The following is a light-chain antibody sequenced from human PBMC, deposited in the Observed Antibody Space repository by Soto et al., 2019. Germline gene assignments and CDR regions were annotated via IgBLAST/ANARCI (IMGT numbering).Light chain of an antibody. Sequence: QSVLTQPPSASGSPGQSVTISCTGTSSDVGAYIFVSWYQQHPGKAPKLMVYDVNRRPPGVPDRFFGSKSGNTASLTVSGLQAEDEADYYCVSFAGGTYVFGTGTTVT. V-gene: IGLV2-8*01. J-gene: IGLJ1*01. CDR3: VSFAGGTYV. CDR2: DVN. CDR1: SSDVGAYIF.